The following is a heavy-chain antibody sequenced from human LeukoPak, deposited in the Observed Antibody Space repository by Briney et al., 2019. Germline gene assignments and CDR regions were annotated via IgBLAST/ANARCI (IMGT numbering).Heavy chain of an antibody. J-gene: IGHJ5*02. Sequence: SETLSLTCTVSGGSISSYYWSWIRQPPGKGLEWIGYIYYSGSTNYNPSLKSRVTISVDTSKNQFSLKLSSVTAADTAVYYCARSPANWFDPWGQGTLVTVSS. D-gene: IGHD2-2*01. CDR3: ARSPANWFDP. CDR1: GGSISSYY. CDR2: IYYSGST. V-gene: IGHV4-59*01.